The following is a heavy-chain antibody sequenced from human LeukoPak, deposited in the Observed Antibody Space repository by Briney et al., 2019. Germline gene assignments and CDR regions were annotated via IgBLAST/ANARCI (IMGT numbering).Heavy chain of an antibody. CDR3: AINPDSSSWYHNWYFDL. CDR1: GGSISSSSYY. CDR2: IYYSGST. J-gene: IGHJ2*01. D-gene: IGHD6-13*01. V-gene: IGHV4-39*01. Sequence: SETLSLTCTVSGGSISSSSYYWGWIRQPPGKGLEWIGSIYYSGSTYYNPSLKSRVTISVDTSKNQFSLKLSSVTAADTAVYYCAINPDSSSWYHNWYFDLWGRGTLATVSS.